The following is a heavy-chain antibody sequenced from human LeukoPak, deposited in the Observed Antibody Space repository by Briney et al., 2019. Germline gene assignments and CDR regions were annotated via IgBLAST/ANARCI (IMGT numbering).Heavy chain of an antibody. CDR1: GFTFSSYS. V-gene: IGHV3-21*01. CDR3: ARGRDGYSFGFDY. D-gene: IGHD5-24*01. Sequence: GGSLRLSCAASGFTFSSYSMNWVRQAPGKGLEWVSSISSSSSYIYYADSVKGRFTISRDNAKNSLYLQMNNLRAEDTAVYYCARGRDGYSFGFDYWGQGTLVTVSS. J-gene: IGHJ4*02. CDR2: ISSSSSYI.